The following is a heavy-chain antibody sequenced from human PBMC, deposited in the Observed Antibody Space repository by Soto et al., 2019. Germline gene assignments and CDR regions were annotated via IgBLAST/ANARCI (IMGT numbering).Heavy chain of an antibody. D-gene: IGHD4-4*01. V-gene: IGHV1-69*12. J-gene: IGHJ4*02. Sequence: QVQLVQSGAEVKKPGSSVKVSCKASGGTFSSYAISWVRQAPGQGLEWMGGIIPIFGTADYAQKFQGRVTITAHEXASAASMGLSSLRSEDTAVYYCARDGGVYDYSPFDYWGQGTLVTVSS. CDR3: ARDGGVYDYSPFDY. CDR2: IIPIFGTA. CDR1: GGTFSSYA.